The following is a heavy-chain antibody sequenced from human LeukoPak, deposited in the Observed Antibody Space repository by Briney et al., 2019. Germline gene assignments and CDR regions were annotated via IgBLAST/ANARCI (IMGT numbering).Heavy chain of an antibody. V-gene: IGHV1-18*01. D-gene: IGHD3-10*01. CDR1: GYTFTTYG. Sequence: GASVKVSCKASGYTFTTYGINWVRQAPGQGLEWMGWISTYNGDTNYAQKVQGRVTMTTDTSTSKVYMELRSLRSDDTAVYYCARVGGFRGLDVWGQGTTVTVSS. J-gene: IGHJ6*02. CDR2: ISTYNGDT. CDR3: ARVGGFRGLDV.